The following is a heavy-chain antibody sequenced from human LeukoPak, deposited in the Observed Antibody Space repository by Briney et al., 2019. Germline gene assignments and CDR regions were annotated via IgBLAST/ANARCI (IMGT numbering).Heavy chain of an antibody. CDR3: ARLNSSGWYKDY. CDR1: GGSISSGGYY. V-gene: IGHV4-30-2*01. Sequence: PSETLSLTCTVSGGSISSGGYYWSWIRQPPGKGLEWIGYIYHSGSTYYNPSLKSRVTISVDRSKNQFSLKLSSVTAADTAVYYCARLNSSGWYKDYWGQGTLVTVSS. CDR2: IYHSGST. D-gene: IGHD6-19*01. J-gene: IGHJ4*02.